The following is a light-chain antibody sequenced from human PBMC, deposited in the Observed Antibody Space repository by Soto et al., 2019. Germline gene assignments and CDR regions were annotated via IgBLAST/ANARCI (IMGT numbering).Light chain of an antibody. CDR1: NIGSKN. J-gene: IGLJ2*01. CDR2: RDS. V-gene: IGLV3-9*01. CDR3: QVWDSSPVV. Sequence: SYELTQPLSVSVALGQTARITCGGNNIGSKNVHWYQQKPGQAPVLVIYRDSKRPSGIPERFSGSNSGKTATLTISRAQAGDEADYCCQVWDSSPVVFGGGTKLTVL.